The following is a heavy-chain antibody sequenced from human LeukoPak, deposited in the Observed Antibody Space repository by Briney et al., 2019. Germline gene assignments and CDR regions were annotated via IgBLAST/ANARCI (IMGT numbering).Heavy chain of an antibody. Sequence: GGSLRLSCAASGFTFSRYSMDWVRQGPGKGREWGSSISSISRYLYYADSVKGRFNITRDNAKNSLYLQMNSLRAEDTAVYYCAREPPDCFFSRRKTAYEMDVWGQGTTVTVSS. CDR2: ISSISRYL. CDR3: AREPPDCFFSRRKTAYEMDV. D-gene: IGHD1-14*01. V-gene: IGHV3-21*01. J-gene: IGHJ6*02. CDR1: GFTFSRYS.